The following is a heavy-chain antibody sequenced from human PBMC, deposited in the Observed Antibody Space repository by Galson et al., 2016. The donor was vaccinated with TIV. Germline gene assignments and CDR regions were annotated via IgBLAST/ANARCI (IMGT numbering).Heavy chain of an antibody. J-gene: IGHJ3*02. CDR2: IHPGDSDT. D-gene: IGHD3-9*01. Sequence: QSGAEVKKPGDSLKISCKGSGYSFTSYWIAWVRQMPGKGPELMGVIHPGDSDTRYSPSFQGQVSISADRSISTAYLQWSSLKASDTAMYYCAKQLDFDQRILDAFHIWGQGTLLTVSS. CDR3: AKQLDFDQRILDAFHI. V-gene: IGHV5-51*01. CDR1: GYSFTSYW.